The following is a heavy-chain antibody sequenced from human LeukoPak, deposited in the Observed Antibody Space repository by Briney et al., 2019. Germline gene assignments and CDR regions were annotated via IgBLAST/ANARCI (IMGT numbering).Heavy chain of an antibody. CDR1: GYTFTGYY. D-gene: IGHD2-15*01. CDR2: INPNSGGT. J-gene: IGHJ5*02. Sequence: ASVKVSCKASGYTFTGYYMHWVRQAPGQGLEWMGWINPNSGGTNYAQKLQGRVTMTTDTSTGTAYMELRSLRSDDTAVYYCARSPFDIVVVVAATFWFDPWGQGTLVTVSS. CDR3: ARSPFDIVVVVAATFWFDP. V-gene: IGHV1-2*02.